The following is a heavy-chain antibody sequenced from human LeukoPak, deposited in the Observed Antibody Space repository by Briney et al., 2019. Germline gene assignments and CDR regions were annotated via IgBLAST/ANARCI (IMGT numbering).Heavy chain of an antibody. CDR1: GGSISTSGYY. V-gene: IGHV4-39*01. D-gene: IGHD2-21*02. Sequence: SETLSLSCTVSGGSISTSGYYWGWIRQPPGKGLEWIGRIYYSGSTYYNPSLKSRVAISVDTSKNQSSLRLSSVAAADTAVFYCARHPQRSLGVTTSGPYYYGMDVWGQGTTVTVSS. J-gene: IGHJ6*02. CDR2: IYYSGST. CDR3: ARHPQRSLGVTTSGPYYYGMDV.